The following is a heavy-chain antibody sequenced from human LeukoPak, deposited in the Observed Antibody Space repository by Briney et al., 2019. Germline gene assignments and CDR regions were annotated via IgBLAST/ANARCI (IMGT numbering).Heavy chain of an antibody. V-gene: IGHV1-2*02. CDR3: ARGREIHGGSDTKLDDY. CDR2: ISPRSGDT. D-gene: IGHD3-10*01. Sequence: ASVKVSCKASGYSFTDYYMHWVRQAPGQGLEWMGWISPRSGDTSYAQKFQGRVTMTRDTSINTVDMDLSGLISDDTAVFYCARGREIHGGSDTKLDDYWGQGTLVTVSS. CDR1: GYSFTDYY. J-gene: IGHJ4*02.